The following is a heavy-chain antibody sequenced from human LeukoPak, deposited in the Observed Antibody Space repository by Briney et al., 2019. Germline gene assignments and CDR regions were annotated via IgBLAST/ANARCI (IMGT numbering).Heavy chain of an antibody. CDR3: ARSLYSGYNSFPFDY. J-gene: IGHJ4*02. V-gene: IGHV3-9*01. CDR1: GFTFDDYA. Sequence: GGSLRLSCAASGFTFDDYAMHWVRQAPGKGLEWVSGISWNGGSIVYADSVKGRFTISRDNAKNSLYLQMNSLRAEDTSVYYCARSLYSGYNSFPFDYWGQGTLVTVSS. D-gene: IGHD5-12*01. CDR2: ISWNGGSI.